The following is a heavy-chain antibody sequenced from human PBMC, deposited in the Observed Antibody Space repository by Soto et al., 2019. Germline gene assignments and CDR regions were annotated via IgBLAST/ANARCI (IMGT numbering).Heavy chain of an antibody. CDR3: ARDSSSGWDYYYYYGMDV. V-gene: IGHV6-1*01. CDR1: GDSVASNSAA. Sequence: PSHTLSLTCAISGDSVASNSAAGNWIRQSPSRGLEWLGRTYYRSKWYNDYAVSVKSRITINPDTSKNQFSLQLNSVTPEDTAVYYCARDSSSGWDYYYYYGMDVWGQGTTVTVSS. J-gene: IGHJ6*02. D-gene: IGHD6-19*01. CDR2: TYYRSKWYN.